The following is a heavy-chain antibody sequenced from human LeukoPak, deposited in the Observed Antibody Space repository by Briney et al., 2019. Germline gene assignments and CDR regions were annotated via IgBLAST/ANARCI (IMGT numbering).Heavy chain of an antibody. CDR3: AKHQQIYGHSLMDV. D-gene: IGHD4-17*01. Sequence: GGSLRLSCAASGFTFSNYAMSWVRQPPGKGLECVSTIRGGGATTYYADSVRGRFTISRDNANNTLSLQIHSLRAEDTAVYFCAKHQQIYGHSLMDVLGQGTTVTVSS. CDR1: GFTFSNYA. CDR2: IRGGGATT. V-gene: IGHV3-23*01. J-gene: IGHJ6*02.